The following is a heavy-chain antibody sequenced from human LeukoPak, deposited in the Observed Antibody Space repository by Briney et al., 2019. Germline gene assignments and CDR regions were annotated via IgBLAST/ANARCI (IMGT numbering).Heavy chain of an antibody. CDR3: ARERRGSTSCDWFDP. Sequence: GGSLSLSCAASGFTFSSYSMNWVRQARGKGLEWVSSISSSSSYISYADSVKGRLTISRDNAKNSLYLQMNSLRAEDTAVYYCARERRGSTSCDWFDPWGQGTLVTVSS. J-gene: IGHJ5*02. V-gene: IGHV3-21*01. CDR1: GFTFSSYS. D-gene: IGHD2-2*01. CDR2: ISSSSSYI.